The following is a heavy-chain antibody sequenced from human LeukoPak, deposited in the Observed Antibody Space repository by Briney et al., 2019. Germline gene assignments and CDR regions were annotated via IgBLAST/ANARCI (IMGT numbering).Heavy chain of an antibody. Sequence: GGSLRLSCAASGFTFSDYYMSWIRQAPGKGLEWVSYISSSDSTIYYADSVKGRFTISRDNAKNSLYLQMNSLKTEDTAVYYCTTDLGWELLGYWGQGTLVTVSS. V-gene: IGHV3-11*01. D-gene: IGHD1-26*01. CDR2: ISSSDSTI. CDR3: TTDLGWELLGY. J-gene: IGHJ4*02. CDR1: GFTFSDYY.